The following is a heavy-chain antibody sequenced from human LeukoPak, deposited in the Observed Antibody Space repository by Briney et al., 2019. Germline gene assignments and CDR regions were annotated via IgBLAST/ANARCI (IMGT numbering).Heavy chain of an antibody. V-gene: IGHV3-9*01. Sequence: PGRSLRLSCAASGFTFDDYAMHWVRQAPGKGLEWVSGISWNSGSIGYADSVKGRFTISRDNAKNSLYLQMNSLRAEDTALYYCAKVDSYGPYWFFDLWGRGTLVTVSS. J-gene: IGHJ2*01. CDR1: GFTFDDYA. CDR2: ISWNSGSI. CDR3: AKVDSYGPYWFFDL. D-gene: IGHD5-18*01.